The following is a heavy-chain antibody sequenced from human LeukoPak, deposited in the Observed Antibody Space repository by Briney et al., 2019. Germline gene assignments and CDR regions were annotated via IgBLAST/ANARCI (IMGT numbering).Heavy chain of an antibody. V-gene: IGHV3-23*01. D-gene: IGHD1-1*01. Sequence: TGGSLRLSCAASGFTFSTYAMSWVRQAPGKGLEWISGISGSGGSIYYADSVKGRFTISRDNAKNTLYLQMNSLRAEDTAVYYCARTTGSKNAFDIWGQGTMVTVSS. CDR3: ARTTGSKNAFDI. J-gene: IGHJ3*02. CDR2: ISGSGGSI. CDR1: GFTFSTYA.